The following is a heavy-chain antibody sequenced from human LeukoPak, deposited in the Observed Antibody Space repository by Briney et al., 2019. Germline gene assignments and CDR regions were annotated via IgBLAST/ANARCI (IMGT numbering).Heavy chain of an antibody. Sequence: GASVKVSCKASGYTFTGYYMHWVRQAPGQGLEWMGWINPNSGGTNYAQKFQGRVTMTRDTSISTAYMELSGLRSDDTAVYYCARDWAITMRLTYNWFDPWGQGTLVTVSS. J-gene: IGHJ5*02. CDR1: GYTFTGYY. CDR2: INPNSGGT. D-gene: IGHD3-22*01. CDR3: ARDWAITMRLTYNWFDP. V-gene: IGHV1-2*02.